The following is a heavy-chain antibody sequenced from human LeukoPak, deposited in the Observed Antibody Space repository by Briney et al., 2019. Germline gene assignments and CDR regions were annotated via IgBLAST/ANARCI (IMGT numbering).Heavy chain of an antibody. CDR3: ARLEYYGDYSNTFDY. CDR1: GGTFSSYA. CDR2: IIPILGIA. J-gene: IGHJ4*02. V-gene: IGHV1-69*04. Sequence: SVKVSCKASGGTFSSYAISWVRQAPGQGLEWMGRIIPILGIANYAQKFQGRVTITADKSTSTAYMELSSLRSEDTAVYYCARLEYYGDYSNTFDYWGRGTLVTVSS. D-gene: IGHD4-17*01.